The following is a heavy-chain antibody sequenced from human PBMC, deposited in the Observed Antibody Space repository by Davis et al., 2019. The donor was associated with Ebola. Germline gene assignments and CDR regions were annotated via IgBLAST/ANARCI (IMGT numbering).Heavy chain of an antibody. Sequence: SVKVSCKASGGTFSSYVISWVRQAPGQGLEWVGGIIPIYYMTSYAERFRGRVTITADESTSTFYIEVSSLRSEDTAVYYCVRNVAVVPAAIRGYFDYWGQGTLVTVSS. V-gene: IGHV1-69*13. CDR1: GGTFSSYV. D-gene: IGHD2-2*02. CDR3: VRNVAVVPAAIRGYFDY. CDR2: IIPIYYMT. J-gene: IGHJ4*02.